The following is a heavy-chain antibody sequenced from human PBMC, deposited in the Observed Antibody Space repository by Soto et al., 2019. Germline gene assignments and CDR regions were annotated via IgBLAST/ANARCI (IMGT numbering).Heavy chain of an antibody. CDR2: IFSNDEK. J-gene: IGHJ5*02. CDR3: ARIPDYSNYVAWFDP. CDR1: GFSRSNARMG. V-gene: IGHV2-26*01. D-gene: IGHD4-4*01. Sequence: QVTLKESGPVLVKPTETLTLTCTVSGFSRSNARMGVSWIRQPPGKALEWLAHIFSNDEKSYSPSLKSRITISKDTSKSQVVLTMTNMDPVDTPTYYCARIPDYSNYVAWFDPWGQGTLLTVSS.